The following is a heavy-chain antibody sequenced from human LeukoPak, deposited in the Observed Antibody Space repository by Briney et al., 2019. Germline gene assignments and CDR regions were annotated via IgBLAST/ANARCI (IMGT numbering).Heavy chain of an antibody. CDR3: ATELEMATDAFDI. Sequence: SVKVSCKASGFTFTTSAMQWVRQARGQRPEWIGWIVVGSGNTNYAQKFQDRVTITRDKSTGTAYMELSRLRSDDTAVYYCATELEMATDAFDIWGQGTMVTVSS. J-gene: IGHJ3*02. CDR1: GFTFTTSA. V-gene: IGHV1-58*02. CDR2: IVVGSGNT. D-gene: IGHD5-24*01.